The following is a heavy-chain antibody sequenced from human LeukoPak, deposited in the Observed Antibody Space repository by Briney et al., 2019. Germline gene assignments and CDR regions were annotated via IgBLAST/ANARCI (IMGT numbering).Heavy chain of an antibody. CDR3: TQDLSRGWSYAFDI. CDR2: ISSSGSTI. V-gene: IGHV3-48*03. CDR1: GFTCSSYK. D-gene: IGHD6-19*01. J-gene: IGHJ3*02. Sequence: GGSLRLSCAASGFTCSSYKMSWVRQAPGKGLEWVSYISSSGSTIYYADSVKGRFTISRDNAKKSVYLQMNSLGAEDTALYYCTQDLSRGWSYAFDIWGQGTMVTVSS.